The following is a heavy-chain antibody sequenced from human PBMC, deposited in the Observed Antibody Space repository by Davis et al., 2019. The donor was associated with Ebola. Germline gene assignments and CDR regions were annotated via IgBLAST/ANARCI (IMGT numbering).Heavy chain of an antibody. Sequence: MPSETLSLTCTVSGGSISSYHWSWIRQPPGKGPEWIGNVYHNGSTNYNPSLKSRVTISVDTSKNQFSLKLSSVTTADTAVYYCARVWNDYGSGSYYDYWGQGILVTVSS. CDR1: GGSISSYH. V-gene: IGHV4-59*01. CDR3: ARVWNDYGSGSYYDY. CDR2: VYHNGST. J-gene: IGHJ4*02. D-gene: IGHD3-10*01.